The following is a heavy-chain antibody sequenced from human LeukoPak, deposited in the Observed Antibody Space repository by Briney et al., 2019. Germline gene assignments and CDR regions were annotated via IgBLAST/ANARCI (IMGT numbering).Heavy chain of an antibody. J-gene: IGHJ6*02. CDR3: ARVRIGQQLDKYYYYAMDV. D-gene: IGHD6-13*01. Sequence: ASVRVSCKASGYTFTDYYMHWVRQAPGQGLEWMGWINPNSGGTNFAQKFQGRVTMTTDTSISTAYMEVSRLRSDDTAVYYCARVRIGQQLDKYYYYAMDVWGQGTTVTVSS. CDR2: INPNSGGT. V-gene: IGHV1-2*02. CDR1: GYTFTDYY.